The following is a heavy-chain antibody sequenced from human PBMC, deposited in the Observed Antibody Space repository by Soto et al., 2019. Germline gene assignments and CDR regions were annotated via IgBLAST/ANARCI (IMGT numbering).Heavy chain of an antibody. J-gene: IGHJ4*02. D-gene: IGHD6-19*01. V-gene: IGHV3-30*18. Sequence: GGSLRLSCAASGFTFSSYGMHWVRQAPGKGLEWVAVISYDGSNKYYADSVKGRFTISRDNSKNTLYLQMNSLRAEDTAVYYCAKDFTAVAGAPYFDYWGQGTPVTVSS. CDR2: ISYDGSNK. CDR1: GFTFSSYG. CDR3: AKDFTAVAGAPYFDY.